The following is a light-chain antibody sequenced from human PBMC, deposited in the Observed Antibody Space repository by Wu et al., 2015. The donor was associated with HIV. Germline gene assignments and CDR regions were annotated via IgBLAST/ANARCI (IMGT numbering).Light chain of an antibody. J-gene: IGKJ2*01. Sequence: EIVLTQSPGTLSLSPGERATLSCRASQSVSSSSLAWYQQKPGQAPRLLISGASSRASGIPDRFRGSGSGTDFTLTINKLEPEDFAVYYCQQYNNSPYNFGQGTRLEIK. CDR2: GAS. CDR1: QSVSSSS. V-gene: IGKV3-20*01. CDR3: QQYNNSPYN.